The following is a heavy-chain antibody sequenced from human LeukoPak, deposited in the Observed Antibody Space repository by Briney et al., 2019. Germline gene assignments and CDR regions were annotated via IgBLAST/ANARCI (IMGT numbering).Heavy chain of an antibody. D-gene: IGHD5-18*01. V-gene: IGHV4-39*01. Sequence: SETLSLTCTVSGGSISSSSYYWGWIRQPPGKGLEWIGSIYYSGSTYYTPSLKSRVTISVDTSKNQFSLKLSSVTAADTAVYYCARPDTATASFDYWGQGTLVTVSS. CDR1: GGSISSSSYY. J-gene: IGHJ4*02. CDR2: IYYSGST. CDR3: ARPDTATASFDY.